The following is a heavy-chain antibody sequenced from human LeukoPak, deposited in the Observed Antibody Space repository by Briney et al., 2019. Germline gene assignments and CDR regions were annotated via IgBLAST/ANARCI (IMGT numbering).Heavy chain of an antibody. CDR2: MNPNSGNT. V-gene: IGHV1-8*01. CDR3: ARSSNYDFWSGYSNWFDP. J-gene: IGHJ5*02. CDR1: GYTFTSYD. Sequence: ASVKVSCKASGYTFTSYDINWVRQATGQGLEWMGWMNPNSGNTGYAQKFLGRVTMTRNTSISTAYMELSSLRSEDTAVYYCARSSNYDFWSGYSNWFDPWGQGTLVTVSS. D-gene: IGHD3-3*01.